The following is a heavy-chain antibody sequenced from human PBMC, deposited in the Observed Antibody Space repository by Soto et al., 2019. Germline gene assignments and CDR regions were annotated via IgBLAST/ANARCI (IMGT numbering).Heavy chain of an antibody. V-gene: IGHV4-31*03. Sequence: TLSLTCTVAGGSISSGGYYWSWIRQHPGKGLEWIGYIYYSGSTYYNPSLKSRVTISVETSKNQFSLKLSSVTAADTAVYYCARSASETIYSSSYYFDYWGQGTLVTVSS. J-gene: IGHJ4*02. CDR2: IYYSGST. D-gene: IGHD6-13*01. CDR1: GGSISSGGYY. CDR3: ARSASETIYSSSYYFDY.